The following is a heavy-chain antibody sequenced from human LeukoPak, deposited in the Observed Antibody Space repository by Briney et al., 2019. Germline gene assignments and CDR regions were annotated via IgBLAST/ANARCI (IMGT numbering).Heavy chain of an antibody. Sequence: GGSLRLSCAAPGFTFTYAWMSWVRQAPGKGLEWVAQIQSKSDGGAVAYAASVKGRFTISRGDSKETLYLQMNSLKTEDTAVYYCTTMYSGGMAVWGHGTTVTVSS. D-gene: IGHD3-10*01. CDR3: TTMYSGGMAV. V-gene: IGHV3-15*01. J-gene: IGHJ6*02. CDR1: GFTFTYAW. CDR2: IQSKSDGGAV.